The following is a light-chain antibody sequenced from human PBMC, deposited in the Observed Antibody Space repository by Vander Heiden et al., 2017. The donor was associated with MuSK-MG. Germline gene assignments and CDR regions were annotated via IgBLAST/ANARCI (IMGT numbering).Light chain of an antibody. J-gene: IGKJ5*01. CDR2: DAS. CDR3: QQRSNWIT. V-gene: IGKV3-11*01. CDR1: QSVSSF. Sequence: EIVLTQHPPTLSLSPGERATLSCRASQSVSSFVGWYQQKPGQAPRLLIYDASNRAAGIPARCSGGGAGTDFTPTSSSLEHEDFAVYYWQQRSNWITFGQGTQVEIK.